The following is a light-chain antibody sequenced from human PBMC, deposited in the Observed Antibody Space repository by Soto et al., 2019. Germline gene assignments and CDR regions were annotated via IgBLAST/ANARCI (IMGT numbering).Light chain of an antibody. CDR2: KAS. V-gene: IGKV1-5*03. CDR1: QSISDW. CDR3: QQYNSYSRT. Sequence: DIQLTQSPSTLSASVGARVTFTCRASQSISDWLAWYQQKPGKAPKLLIFKASILESGVQSRFSGSGSGTDFTLTISSLQPDDFATYYCQQYNSYSRTFGQGTKVEV. J-gene: IGKJ1*01.